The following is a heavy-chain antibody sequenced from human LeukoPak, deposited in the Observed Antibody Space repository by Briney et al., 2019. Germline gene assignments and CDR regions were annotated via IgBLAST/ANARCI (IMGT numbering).Heavy chain of an antibody. CDR3: VRSIRGCYLEAY. CDR2: MNPISGHT. CDR1: GFTFTSYD. D-gene: IGHD1-26*01. Sequence: ASVKVSCRASGFTFTSYDINWVRQSTGQGLEWMGWMNPISGHTGYAQKFQGRVTMTRDTSLDTAYMELSSLSSADTGLYFCVRSIRGCYLEAYWGQGTLVTVSS. V-gene: IGHV1-8*01. J-gene: IGHJ4*02.